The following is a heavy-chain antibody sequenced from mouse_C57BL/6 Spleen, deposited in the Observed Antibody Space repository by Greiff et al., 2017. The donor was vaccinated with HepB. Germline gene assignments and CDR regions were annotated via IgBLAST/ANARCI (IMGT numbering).Heavy chain of an antibody. V-gene: IGHV1-55*01. CDR3: ARWGYDYAMDY. Sequence: QVQLKQPGAELVKPGASVKMSCKASGYTFTSYWITWVKQRPGQGLEWIGDIYPGSGSTNYNEKFKSKATLTVDTSSSTAYMQLSSLTSEDSAVYYCARWGYDYAMDYWGQGTSVTVSS. CDR1: GYTFTSYW. J-gene: IGHJ4*01. D-gene: IGHD3-1*01. CDR2: IYPGSGST.